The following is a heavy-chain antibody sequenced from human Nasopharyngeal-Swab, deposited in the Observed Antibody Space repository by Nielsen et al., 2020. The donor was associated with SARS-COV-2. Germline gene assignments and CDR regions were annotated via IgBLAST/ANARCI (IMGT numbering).Heavy chain of an antibody. V-gene: IGHV3-30-3*01. J-gene: IGHJ4*02. D-gene: IGHD3-22*01. CDR2: ISYDGSNK. Sequence: GESLKISCAASGFTFSSYTMHWVRQAPGKGLEWVAVISYDGSNKYYADSVKGRFTISRGISKNTLYLQMNSLRAEDTAVFYCASTPLDSSGYYYAFHYWGRGTLVTVSS. CDR3: ASTPLDSSGYYYAFHY. CDR1: GFTFSSYT.